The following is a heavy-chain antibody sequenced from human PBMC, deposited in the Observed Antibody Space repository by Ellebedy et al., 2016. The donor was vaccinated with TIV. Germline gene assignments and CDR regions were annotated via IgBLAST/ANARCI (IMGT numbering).Heavy chain of an antibody. V-gene: IGHV1-18*01. Sequence: ASVKVSCXASGYTFTSYGITWVRQAPGQGLEWMGWISVYTGNTDYAQKLQGRVTMTTDTSTSTAYMELRSLRSDDTAVYYCARDQEVGATIDYWGQGTLVTVSS. CDR2: ISVYTGNT. CDR1: GYTFTSYG. CDR3: ARDQEVGATIDY. J-gene: IGHJ4*02. D-gene: IGHD1-26*01.